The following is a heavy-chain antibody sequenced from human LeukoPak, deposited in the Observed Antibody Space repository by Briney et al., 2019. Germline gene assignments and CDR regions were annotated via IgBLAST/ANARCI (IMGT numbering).Heavy chain of an antibody. D-gene: IGHD3-22*01. CDR3: ARGPYDSSGYYCPLDY. CDR2: ISSSGSTI. J-gene: IGHJ4*02. Sequence: GGSLRLSCAASGFTFSDYYMSWIRQAPGKGLEWVSYISSSGSTIYYADSVKGRFTISRDNAKNSLYLQMNSLRAEDTALYYCARGPYDSSGYYCPLDYWGQGTLVTVSS. V-gene: IGHV3-11*01. CDR1: GFTFSDYY.